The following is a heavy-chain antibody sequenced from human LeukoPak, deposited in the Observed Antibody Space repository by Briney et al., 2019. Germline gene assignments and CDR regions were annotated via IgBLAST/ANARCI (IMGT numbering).Heavy chain of an antibody. Sequence: SETLSLTCTVSGGSISSYYWTWIRQPPGKGLEWIGYIYYSGRTNYNPSLKSRVTISVDTSKSQFSLNLSSVTAADTAVYFCARGGIAVAPQFDYWGQGTLVAVSS. D-gene: IGHD6-19*01. V-gene: IGHV4-59*01. J-gene: IGHJ4*02. CDR1: GGSISSYY. CDR3: ARGGIAVAPQFDY. CDR2: IYYSGRT.